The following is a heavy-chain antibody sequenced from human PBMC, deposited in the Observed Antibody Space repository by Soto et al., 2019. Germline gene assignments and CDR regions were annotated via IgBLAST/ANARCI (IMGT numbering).Heavy chain of an antibody. CDR2: ISSGGGTV. CDR3: ARAADLGEITLIIVNLPTY. J-gene: IGHJ4*02. D-gene: IGHD3-22*01. Sequence: GGSLRLSCAASGFTFSFYAVNWVRQAPGKGLEWVSYISSGGGTVYYADSVKGRFTISRDNAKNSLYLQMNSLRAEDTAVYYCARAADLGEITLIIVNLPTYWGQGALVTVSS. V-gene: IGHV3-48*03. CDR1: GFTFSFYA.